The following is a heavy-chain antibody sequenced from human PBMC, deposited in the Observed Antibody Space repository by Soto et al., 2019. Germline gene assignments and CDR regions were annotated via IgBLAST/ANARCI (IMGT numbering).Heavy chain of an antibody. V-gene: IGHV3-11*01. D-gene: IGHD3-10*01. Sequence: QVHLVESGGGLVKPGGSLRLSCAASGFTFSDYYMTWIRQAPGKGLEWVSSISSGGSSIYYADSVKGRFTISRDNAKNSLYLQMNSLRAEDTAMYYCASLAIGTIIRGAPDFWGQGTLVTVSS. CDR3: ASLAIGTIIRGAPDF. CDR2: ISSGGSSI. CDR1: GFTFSDYY. J-gene: IGHJ4*02.